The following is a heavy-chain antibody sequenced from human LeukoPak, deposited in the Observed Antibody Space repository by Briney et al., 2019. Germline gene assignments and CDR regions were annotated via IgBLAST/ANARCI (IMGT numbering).Heavy chain of an antibody. CDR3: AREGWRSGSLPY. D-gene: IGHD3-10*01. Sequence: GGSLRLSCAVSGFTVSSNFMSWVRQAPGKGPEWVSVIYTSGITYYADSVRGRFTISRDNSKNTLYLQMNSLRDEDTAVYYCAREGWRSGSLPYWGQGTLVTVSS. CDR2: IYTSGIT. V-gene: IGHV3-66*01. CDR1: GFTVSSNF. J-gene: IGHJ4*02.